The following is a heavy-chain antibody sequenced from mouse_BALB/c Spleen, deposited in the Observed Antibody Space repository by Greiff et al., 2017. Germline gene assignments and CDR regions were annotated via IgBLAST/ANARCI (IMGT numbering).Heavy chain of an antibody. V-gene: IGHV8-12*01. CDR2: IYWDDDK. J-gene: IGHJ3*01. CDR1: GFSLSTSGMG. D-gene: IGHD2-4*01. CDR3: ARSSYDYDEGAWFAY. Sequence: QVTLKVSGPGILQPSQTLSLTCSFSGFSLSTSGMGVSWIRQPSGKGLEWLAHIYWDDDKRYNPSLKSRLTISKDTSSNQVFLKITSVDTADTATYYCARSSYDYDEGAWFAYWGQGTLVTVSA.